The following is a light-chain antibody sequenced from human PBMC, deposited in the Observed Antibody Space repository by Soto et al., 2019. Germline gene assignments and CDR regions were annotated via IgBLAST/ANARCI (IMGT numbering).Light chain of an antibody. CDR1: QSVSTY. J-gene: IGKJ4*01. CDR3: QQRRHWPRLA. V-gene: IGKV3-11*01. Sequence: EIVLTQSPATLSLSPGERATLSCRASQSVSTYLAWYQQKPGQAPRLLIYDASNRATGIPARFTGSGSGTDFTLTIRSLEPEDFAVYYCQQRRHWPRLAFGGGTKVDIK. CDR2: DAS.